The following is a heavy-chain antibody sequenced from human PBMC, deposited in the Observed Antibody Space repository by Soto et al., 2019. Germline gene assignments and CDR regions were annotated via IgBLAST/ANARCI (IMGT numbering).Heavy chain of an antibody. V-gene: IGHV3-66*01. Sequence: EVQLVESGGGLVQPGGSLRLSCAASGFTVSSNYMSWVRQAPGKGLEWVSVIYSGGSTYYADSVKGRFTISSDNSKNTQYLQMNSPRAEDTAVYYCARVHCSGGSCYHFDYWGQGTLVTVSS. J-gene: IGHJ4*02. CDR1: GFTVSSNY. D-gene: IGHD2-15*01. CDR2: IYSGGST. CDR3: ARVHCSGGSCYHFDY.